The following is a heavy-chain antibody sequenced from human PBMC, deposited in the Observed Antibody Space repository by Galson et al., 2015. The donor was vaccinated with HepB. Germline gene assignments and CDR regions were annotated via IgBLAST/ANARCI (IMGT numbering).Heavy chain of an antibody. V-gene: IGHV3-30*18. D-gene: IGHD1-26*01. CDR3: AKSPGGEWELLAGDY. J-gene: IGHJ4*02. CDR1: GFTFSSYG. CDR2: ISYDGSNK. Sequence: SLRLSCAASGFTFSSYGMHRVRQAPGKGLEWVAVISYDGSNKHYADSVKGRFTISRDNSKNTLYLQMNSLRAEDTAVYYCAKSPGGEWELLAGDYWGQGTLVTVSS.